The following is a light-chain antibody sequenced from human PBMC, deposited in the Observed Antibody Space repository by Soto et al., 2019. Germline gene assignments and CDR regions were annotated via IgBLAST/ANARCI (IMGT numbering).Light chain of an antibody. CDR2: DAS. CDR3: HNLPPLT. J-gene: IGKJ4*01. CDR1: QDITDY. V-gene: IGKV1-33*01. Sequence: DIQMTQSPSSLSASVGDRVSITCQASQDITDYLNWWQQKPGKAPNLLIYDASNLEPGVPSSFSGSESGTDFTFTISSLQPEDIATYKYHNLPPLTFGGGTNVEIE.